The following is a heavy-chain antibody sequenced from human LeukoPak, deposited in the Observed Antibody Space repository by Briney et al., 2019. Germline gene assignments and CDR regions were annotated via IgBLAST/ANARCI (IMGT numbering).Heavy chain of an antibody. Sequence: GGSLRLSCVGSGFIFSSYSMNWVRQAPGKGLEWVSSISSSSSYIYYADSVKGRFTISRDNAKNSLYLQMNSLRAEDTAVYYCSAGEGYYDSSDYYSAWAFNVWGQGTMVTVSS. V-gene: IGHV3-21*01. CDR1: GFIFSSYS. CDR3: SAGEGYYDSSDYYSAWAFNV. J-gene: IGHJ3*01. D-gene: IGHD3-22*01. CDR2: ISSSSSYI.